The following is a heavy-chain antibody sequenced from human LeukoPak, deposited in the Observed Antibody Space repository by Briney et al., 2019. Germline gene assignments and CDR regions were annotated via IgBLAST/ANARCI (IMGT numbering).Heavy chain of an antibody. V-gene: IGHV3-48*01. CDR2: ISSSSSTI. D-gene: IGHD1-26*01. J-gene: IGHJ4*02. CDR1: GFTFSSYS. Sequence: GGSLRLSCAASGFTFSSYSMNWVRQAPGKGREWVSYISSSSSTIYYADSVKGRFTISRDNAKNSLYLQMNSLRAEDTAVYYCARDWGGSYVDYWGQGTLVTVSS. CDR3: ARDWGGSYVDY.